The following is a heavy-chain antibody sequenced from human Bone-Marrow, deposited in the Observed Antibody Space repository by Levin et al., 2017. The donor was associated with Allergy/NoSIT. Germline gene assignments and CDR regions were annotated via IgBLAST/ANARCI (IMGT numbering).Heavy chain of an antibody. Sequence: VSGPTLVKPTQTLTLTCTFSGFSLSLTNHGMRVSWLRQSPGKPLEWLGRVDWDGDIFYSKSLKTRLSISKDTDRHQVVLTMTNMDPMDTATYYCARTIADRTSWYYFDYWGQGILVTVSS. V-gene: IGHV2-70*04. CDR2: VDWDGDI. CDR3: ARTIADRTSWYYFDY. CDR1: GFSLSLTNHGMR. J-gene: IGHJ4*02. D-gene: IGHD6-13*01.